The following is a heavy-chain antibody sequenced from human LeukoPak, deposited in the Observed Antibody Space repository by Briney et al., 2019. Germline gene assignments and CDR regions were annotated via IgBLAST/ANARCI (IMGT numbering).Heavy chain of an antibody. CDR2: ISAYNGKT. Sequence: ASVKVSCKASGYTFTTYGLSWVRQAPGQGIEWMGWISAYNGKTSYAQKFQGRVTMTTDTSTSTAYMELRSLSSDDTAMYYCAREGKFYDILTGYSTAANWFDPWGQDTLVTVSS. D-gene: IGHD3-9*01. J-gene: IGHJ5*02. V-gene: IGHV1-18*01. CDR1: GYTFTTYG. CDR3: AREGKFYDILTGYSTAANWFDP.